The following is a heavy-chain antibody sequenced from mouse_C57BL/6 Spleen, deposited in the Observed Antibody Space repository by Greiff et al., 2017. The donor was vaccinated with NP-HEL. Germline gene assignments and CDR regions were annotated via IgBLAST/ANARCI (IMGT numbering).Heavy chain of an antibody. CDR1: GYTFTDYY. Sequence: VQLQQSGAELVRPGASVKLSCKASGYTFTDYYINWVKQRPGQGLEWIARIYPGSGNTYYNEKFKGKATLTAEKSSSTAYMQLSSLTSEDSAVYFCARSNWDAYFDYWGQGTTLTVSS. D-gene: IGHD4-1*02. CDR2: IYPGSGNT. V-gene: IGHV1-76*01. J-gene: IGHJ2*01. CDR3: ARSNWDAYFDY.